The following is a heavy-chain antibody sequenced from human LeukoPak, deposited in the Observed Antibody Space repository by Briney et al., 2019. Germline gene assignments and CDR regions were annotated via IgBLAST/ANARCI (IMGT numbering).Heavy chain of an antibody. Sequence: GASMKVSCKASGYTFIDYYMHWVRQAPGQGLEWVGWINPNSGGTDYAQKFQGRVTVTRDTSISTAYMELSRLRSDDTAVYYCARARPVVSAAHTNTEGHNWFDPWGQGTLVTVSS. V-gene: IGHV1-2*02. D-gene: IGHD2-2*01. CDR2: INPNSGGT. J-gene: IGHJ5*02. CDR3: ARARPVVSAAHTNTEGHNWFDP. CDR1: GYTFIDYY.